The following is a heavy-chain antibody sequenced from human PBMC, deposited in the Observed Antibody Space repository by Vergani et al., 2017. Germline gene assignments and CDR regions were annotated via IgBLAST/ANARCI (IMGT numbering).Heavy chain of an antibody. D-gene: IGHD3-9*01. CDR2: IFYSGST. Sequence: QVHLQESGPGLVKPSQTLSLTCTVSGGSFSSDGYYWSWIRQHPGKGLEWIGYIFYSGSTYYNPALQSRVTISIDMFKNQFSLKLRSVTAADTAVYFCARVMYRDEASTGYRLEGMDIWGQGTTVTISS. J-gene: IGHJ6*02. CDR3: ARVMYRDEASTGYRLEGMDI. CDR1: GGSFSSDGYY. V-gene: IGHV4-31*03.